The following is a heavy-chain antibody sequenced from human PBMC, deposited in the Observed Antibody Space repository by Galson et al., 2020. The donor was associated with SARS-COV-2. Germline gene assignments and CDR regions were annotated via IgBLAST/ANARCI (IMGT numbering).Heavy chain of an antibody. V-gene: IGHV3-33*01. CDR3: ARERDPFDAFDI. CDR1: GFTLSRHG. J-gene: IGHJ3*02. Sequence: TGGSLRLSCAASGFTLSRHGMHWVRQAPGKGLEWVAVIWSNGINKYYADSVRGRFTFSRDDSMNTLYLQMNYLRAEDTALYYCARERDPFDAFDIWGQGTLVTVSS. CDR2: IWSNGINK.